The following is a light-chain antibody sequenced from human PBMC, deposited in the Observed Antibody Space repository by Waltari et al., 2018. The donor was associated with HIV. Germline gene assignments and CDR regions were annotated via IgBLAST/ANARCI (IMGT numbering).Light chain of an antibody. CDR1: SSDICGHYS. J-gene: IGLJ3*02. Sequence: QSALTQPASVSGSPGQSITISCTGTSSDICGHYSLSWYQQLPGKAPKLMIYAVTYRPSGVSNRFSGSKSGNTASLTISGLQGEDEADYYCLSYTITNTLVFGGGTKLTVL. CDR2: AVT. CDR3: LSYTITNTLV. V-gene: IGLV2-14*01.